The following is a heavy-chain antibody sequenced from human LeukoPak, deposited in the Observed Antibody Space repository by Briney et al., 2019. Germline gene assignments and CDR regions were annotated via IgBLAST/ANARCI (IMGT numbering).Heavy chain of an antibody. V-gene: IGHV1-18*01. CDR3: ARGGHRRYYYTSGSAFDP. J-gene: IGHJ5*02. D-gene: IGHD3-10*01. CDR2: ISAYNGNT. CDR1: GYTFTNYG. Sequence: GASVKVSCKASGYTFTNYGISWVRQAPGQGLEWMGWISAYNGNTHYAQNLQGRVTMTTDTSTSIAYMELKSLRSDDTAVYYCARGGHRRYYYTSGSAFDPWGQGTLVTVSS.